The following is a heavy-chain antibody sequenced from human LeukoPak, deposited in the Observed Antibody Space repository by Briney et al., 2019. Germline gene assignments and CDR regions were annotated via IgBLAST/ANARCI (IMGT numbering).Heavy chain of an antibody. Sequence: ASVKVSCKASGYTFTGYYMHWVRQATGQGLEWMGWMNPNSGNTGYVQKFQGRVTMTRNTSISTAYMELSSLRSEDTAVYYCARGTSIYGSGSYYNVDPWGQGTLVTVSS. J-gene: IGHJ5*02. CDR2: MNPNSGNT. V-gene: IGHV1-8*02. CDR3: ARGTSIYGSGSYYNVDP. CDR1: GYTFTGYY. D-gene: IGHD3-10*01.